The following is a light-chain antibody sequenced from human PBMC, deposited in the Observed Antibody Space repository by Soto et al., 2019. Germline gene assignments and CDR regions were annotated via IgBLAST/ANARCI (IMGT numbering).Light chain of an antibody. V-gene: IGKV3-15*01. J-gene: IGKJ2*01. CDR1: QSVSSD. Sequence: IVMTQSPATLSVSPGERATISCRASQSVSSDVAWYQQKPAQAPRLLFFGASTRANGVPARFSGSGSETEFTLTISSLQSEDFAVYYCQQHNIWPYTFGQGTKVDIK. CDR2: GAS. CDR3: QQHNIWPYT.